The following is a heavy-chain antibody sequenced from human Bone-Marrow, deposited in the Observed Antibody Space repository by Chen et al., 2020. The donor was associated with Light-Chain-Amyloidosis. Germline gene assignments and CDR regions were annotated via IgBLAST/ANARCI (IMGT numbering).Heavy chain of an antibody. CDR1: GGSIINYF. Sequence: QVHLPESGPGLVKPSETLSLTCRVSGGSIINYFWSWMRQPPGKGLEWIGCIFYSGSTNYNSSLKSRVTISVDTSKNQLSLKLNSVTAADTAVYYCARSPAGYYGSGSYYYFDFWGQGTLVTVSS. J-gene: IGHJ4*02. CDR3: ARSPAGYYGSGSYYYFDF. D-gene: IGHD3-10*01. V-gene: IGHV4-59*01. CDR2: IFYSGST.